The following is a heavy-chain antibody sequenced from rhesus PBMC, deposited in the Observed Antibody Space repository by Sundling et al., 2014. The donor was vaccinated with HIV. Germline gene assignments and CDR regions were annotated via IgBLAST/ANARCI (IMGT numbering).Heavy chain of an antibody. CDR2: IVPLVGVT. CDR1: GFTFGHYG. D-gene: IGHD5-12*01. Sequence: QVQLVQSGAEVKKPGASVKVSCKASGFTFGHYGITWVRQAPGQGLEWMGGIVPLVGVTNFAQKFQGRLTITADTSTNTAYMELSSLKSEDTAVYYCARGLDPATVDYYGLDSWGQGVVVTVSS. CDR3: ARGLDPATVDYYGLDS. J-gene: IGHJ6*01. V-gene: IGHV1-198*02.